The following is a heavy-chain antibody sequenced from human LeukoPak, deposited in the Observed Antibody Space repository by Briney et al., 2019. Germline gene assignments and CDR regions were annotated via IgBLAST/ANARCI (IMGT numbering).Heavy chain of an antibody. CDR3: ARDSAYNAFDI. CDR2: INEDGSVK. D-gene: IGHD5-12*01. V-gene: IGHV3-7*01. Sequence: QSGGSLRLSCAASGFTFSRSWMTWVRQASGEGLEWLGNINEDGSVKNYVGSVKGRFTISRDNAKNSLYLRMNSLSAEDSAVYYCARDSAYNAFDIWGQGTMVTVSS. CDR1: GFTFSRSW. J-gene: IGHJ3*02.